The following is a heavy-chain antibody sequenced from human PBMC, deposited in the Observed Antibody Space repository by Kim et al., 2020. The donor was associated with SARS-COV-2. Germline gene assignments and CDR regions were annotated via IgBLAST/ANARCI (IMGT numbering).Heavy chain of an antibody. CDR3: AKDRPEDAFDI. CDR2: T. J-gene: IGHJ3*02. V-gene: IGHV3-23*01. Sequence: TYYADSVQGRFTISRDNSKNTLYLQMNSLRAEDTAVYYCAKDRPEDAFDIWGQGTMVTVSS.